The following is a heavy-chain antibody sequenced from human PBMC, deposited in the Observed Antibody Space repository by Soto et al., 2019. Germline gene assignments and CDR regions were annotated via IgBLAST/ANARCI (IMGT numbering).Heavy chain of an antibody. CDR3: ARAWSSTSCYLCWFDP. Sequence: ASVKVSCKASGYTFTSYGISWVRQAPGQGLEWMGWISAYNGNTNYAQKLQGRVTMTTDTSTSTAYMELRSLRSDDTAVYYCARAWSSTSCYLCWFDPWGQGTLVTVSS. V-gene: IGHV1-18*01. CDR1: GYTFTSYG. J-gene: IGHJ5*02. CDR2: ISAYNGNT. D-gene: IGHD2-2*01.